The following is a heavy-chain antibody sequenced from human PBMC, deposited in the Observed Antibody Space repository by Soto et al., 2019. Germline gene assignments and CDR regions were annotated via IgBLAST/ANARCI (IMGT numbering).Heavy chain of an antibody. CDR1: GFTFSSYA. CDR2: MSYDGNNQ. D-gene: IGHD3-16*02. Sequence: QVQLVESGGGVVQPGRSLRLSCAASGFTFSSYAMHCVRQAPGKGLEWVAIMSYDGNNQYYADSVKGRFTISRDNFKNTLHLQMNSLRAEDTAVYYCAKALGELSPESFDYWGQGILVTVSS. V-gene: IGHV3-30*18. J-gene: IGHJ4*02. CDR3: AKALGELSPESFDY.